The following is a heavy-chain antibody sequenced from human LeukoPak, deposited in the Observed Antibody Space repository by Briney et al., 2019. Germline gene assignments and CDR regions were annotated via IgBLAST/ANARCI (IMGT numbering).Heavy chain of an antibody. V-gene: IGHV1-18*01. CDR1: GYTFTSYG. CDR2: ISAYNGNT. Sequence: ASVKVSCKASGYTFTSYGISWVRQAPGQGLEWMGWISAYNGNTNYAQKLQGRVTMTTDTSTSTAYMELRSLRSDDTAVYHCASSVEYYGSGSTDWGQGTLVTVSS. D-gene: IGHD3-10*01. CDR3: ASSVEYYGSGSTD. J-gene: IGHJ4*02.